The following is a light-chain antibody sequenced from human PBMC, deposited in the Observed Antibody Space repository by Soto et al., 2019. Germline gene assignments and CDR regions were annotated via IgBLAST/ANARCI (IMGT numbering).Light chain of an antibody. CDR2: GNS. CDR3: QSYDSSLSGLV. Sequence: QSVLTQPPSVSGAPGQRVTISCTGSSSNIGAGYDVHWYQQLPGTAPKLLIYGNSNRPSGVPDRFSGSKSGTSASLAITGRQAADDADDYCQSYDSSLSGLVFGTGTKLTVL. V-gene: IGLV1-40*01. J-gene: IGLJ1*01. CDR1: SSNIGAGYD.